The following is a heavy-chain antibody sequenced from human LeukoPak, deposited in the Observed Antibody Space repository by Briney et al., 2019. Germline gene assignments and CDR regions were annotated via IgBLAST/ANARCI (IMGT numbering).Heavy chain of an antibody. CDR1: GGSFSGYY. D-gene: IGHD6-13*01. CDR3: ARGRRIAAALRGWFDP. CDR2: INHSGST. Sequence: SETLSLTCAVYGGSFSGYYWSWIRQPPGKGLEWIGEINHSGSTNYNPSLKSRVTISVDTSKNQFSLKLSSVTAADTAVYYCARGRRIAAALRGWFDPWGQGTLVTVSS. J-gene: IGHJ5*02. V-gene: IGHV4-34*01.